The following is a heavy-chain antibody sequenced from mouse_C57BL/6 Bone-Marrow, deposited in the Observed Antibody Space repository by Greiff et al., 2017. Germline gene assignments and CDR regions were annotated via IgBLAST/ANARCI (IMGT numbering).Heavy chain of an antibody. CDR3: ARSYYSNDY. CDR2: ISSGSSYT. CDR1: GFTFSSYG. J-gene: IGHJ2*01. Sequence: EVQRVESGGDLVKPGGSLKLSCAASGFTFSSYGMSWVRQTPDKRLEWVATISSGSSYTYYPDSVKGRFPISRDNAKNTLYMHMSSLKSEDTAVYYCARSYYSNDYWGQGTTLTVSS. V-gene: IGHV5-6*01. D-gene: IGHD2-5*01.